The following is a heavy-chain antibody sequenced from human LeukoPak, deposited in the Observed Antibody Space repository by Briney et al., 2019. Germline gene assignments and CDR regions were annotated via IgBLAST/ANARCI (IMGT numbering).Heavy chain of an antibody. CDR3: ARDLLWFGESLYYYYYGMDV. V-gene: IGHV1-69*13. Sequence: SVKVSCKASGCTFSSYTISWVRQAPGQGREWMGGIIPIFGTANYAQKFQGRVTITADGSTSTAYMELSSLRSEDTAVYYCARDLLWFGESLYYYYYGMDVWGQGTTVTVSS. D-gene: IGHD3-10*01. CDR2: IIPIFGTA. CDR1: GCTFSSYT. J-gene: IGHJ6*02.